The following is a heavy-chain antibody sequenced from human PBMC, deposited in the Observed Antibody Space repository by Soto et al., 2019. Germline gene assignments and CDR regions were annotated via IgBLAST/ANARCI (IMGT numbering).Heavy chain of an antibody. CDR2: IWYDGSNK. CDR1: GFTFSSYG. D-gene: IGHD2-15*01. V-gene: IGHV3-33*01. Sequence: QVQLVESGGGVVQPGRSLRLSCAASGFTFSSYGMHWVRQAPGKGLEWVAVIWYDGSNKYYADSVKGRFTISRDNSKNTLYLQMNSLRAEDTAVYYCARGFNIVVVVAATPDSYGMDVWGQGTTVTVSS. J-gene: IGHJ6*02. CDR3: ARGFNIVVVVAATPDSYGMDV.